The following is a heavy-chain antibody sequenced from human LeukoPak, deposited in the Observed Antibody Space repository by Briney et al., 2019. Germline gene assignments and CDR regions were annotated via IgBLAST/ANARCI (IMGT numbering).Heavy chain of an antibody. CDR3: ARHLGYSSSSDAFDI. CDR2: IYYSGST. Sequence: PETLSLTCTVSGGSISSYYWSWIRQPPGKGLEWIGYIYYSGSTNYNPSLKSRVTISVDTSKNQFSLKLSSVTAADTAVYYCARHLGYSSSSDAFDIWGQGTMVTVSS. V-gene: IGHV4-59*08. J-gene: IGHJ3*02. D-gene: IGHD6-6*01. CDR1: GGSISSYY.